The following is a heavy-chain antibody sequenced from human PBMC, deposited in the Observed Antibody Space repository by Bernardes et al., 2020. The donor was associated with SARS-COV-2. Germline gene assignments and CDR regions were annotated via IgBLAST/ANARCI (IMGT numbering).Heavy chain of an antibody. CDR2: ISAYNGNT. CDR3: ARRGLRGSITGTTRYYYYGMDV. J-gene: IGHJ6*02. V-gene: IGHV1-18*01. D-gene: IGHD1-20*01. Sequence: ASVKVSCKASGYTFTSYGISWVRQAPGQGLEWMGWISAYNGNTNYAQKLQGRVTMTTDTSTSTAYMELRSLRSDDTAVYYCARRGLRGSITGTTRYYYYGMDVWGQGTTVTVSS. CDR1: GYTFTSYG.